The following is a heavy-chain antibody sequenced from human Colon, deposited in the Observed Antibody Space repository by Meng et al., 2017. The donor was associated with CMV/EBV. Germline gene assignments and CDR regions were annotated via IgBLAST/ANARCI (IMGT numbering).Heavy chain of an antibody. J-gene: IGHJ4*02. D-gene: IGHD5-24*01. V-gene: IGHV3-30*02. Sequence: GGFLRLSCAASGFNFNSFGMHWVRQAPGKGLEWVAFIRFDAKEQYYSDSVKGRFTISRDNAMSTLYLHMDGLRPDDTAVYYCAKREASASLDYWGQGTLVTVSS. CDR3: AKREASASLDY. CDR2: IRFDAKEQ. CDR1: GFNFNSFG.